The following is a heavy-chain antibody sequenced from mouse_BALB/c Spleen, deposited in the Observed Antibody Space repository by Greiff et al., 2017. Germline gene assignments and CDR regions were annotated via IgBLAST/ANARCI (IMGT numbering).Heavy chain of an antibody. D-gene: IGHD2-1*01. CDR2: ISSGSSTI. CDR3: ARIYGNYEGYAMDY. Sequence: VQLKESGGGLVQPGGSRKLSCAASGFTFSSFGMHWVRQAPEKGLEWVAYISSGSSTIYYADTVKGRFTISRDNPKNTLFLQMTSLRSEDTAMYYCARIYGNYEGYAMDYWGQGTSVTVSS. J-gene: IGHJ4*01. V-gene: IGHV5-17*02. CDR1: GFTFSSFG.